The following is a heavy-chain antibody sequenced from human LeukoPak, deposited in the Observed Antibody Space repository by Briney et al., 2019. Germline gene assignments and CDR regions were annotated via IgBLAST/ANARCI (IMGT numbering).Heavy chain of an antibody. D-gene: IGHD5-18*01. J-gene: IGHJ4*02. Sequence: GGSLRLSCVASGFTFSSYGMHWVRQAPGKGLEWVAFIWYDGSNKYYADSVKGRFTISRDNSKNTLSLQMCSLRPDDTAVYYCAKAYSYGYDYWGQGTLVTVSS. CDR3: AKAYSYGYDY. V-gene: IGHV3-30*02. CDR1: GFTFSSYG. CDR2: IWYDGSNK.